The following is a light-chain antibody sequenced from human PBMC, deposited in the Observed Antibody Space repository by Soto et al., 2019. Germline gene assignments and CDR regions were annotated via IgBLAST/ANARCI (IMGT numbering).Light chain of an antibody. V-gene: IGLV1-40*01. CDR1: NSNIGAGYD. J-gene: IGLJ2*01. CDR2: GSY. Sequence: QSALTQPPSVSGAPGQRVTISCTGNNSNIGAGYDVHWYQHLPGTAPKLLIYGSYNRPSGVPDRFSGSKSGTSASLAITGLQAEDEADYYCQSYDSSLTDSVFGGGTKLTVL. CDR3: QSYDSSLTDSV.